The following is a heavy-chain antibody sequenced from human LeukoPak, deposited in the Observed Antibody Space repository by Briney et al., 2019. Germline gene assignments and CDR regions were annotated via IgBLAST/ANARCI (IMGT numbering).Heavy chain of an antibody. D-gene: IGHD1-26*01. Sequence: GGSLRLSCAASGFTFSSYAMNWVRQAPGKGLEWVSYISAGGSDKYHADSVKGRFTISRDDAKNSLYLEMSSLRAEDTAVYYCARKLGGTTYFDYWGQGTRVTVSS. V-gene: IGHV3-21*05. J-gene: IGHJ4*02. CDR2: ISAGGSDK. CDR3: ARKLGGTTYFDY. CDR1: GFTFSSYA.